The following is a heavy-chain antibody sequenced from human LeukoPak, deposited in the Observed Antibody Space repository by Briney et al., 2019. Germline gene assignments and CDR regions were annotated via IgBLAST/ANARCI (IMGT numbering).Heavy chain of an antibody. J-gene: IGHJ3*02. V-gene: IGHV4-39*07. CDR2: IYYSGST. CDR3: ARYFVEDDAFDI. Sequence: PSETLSLTCTVSGGSISSSSYYWGWIRQPPGKGLEWIGSIYYSGSTYYNPSLKSRVTISVDTSKNQFSLKLSSVTAADTAVYYCARYFVEDDAFDIWGQGTMVTVSS. D-gene: IGHD3-9*01. CDR1: GGSISSSSYY.